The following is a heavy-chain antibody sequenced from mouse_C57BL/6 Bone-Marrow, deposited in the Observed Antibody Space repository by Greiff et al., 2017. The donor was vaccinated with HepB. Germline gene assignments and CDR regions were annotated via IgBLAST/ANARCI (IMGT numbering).Heavy chain of an antibody. CDR1: AYTLPGTG. CDR2: FDPSDGYP. D-gene: IGHD1-1*01. V-gene: IGHV1-69*01. CDR3: ARPITTVVAPYAMDY. Sequence: VQLQQPGAELVMPGASVKLSCKASAYTLPGTGMPWVRKSLGQGLGGIGKFDPSDGYPNSNKKFKGKSTLTVDKSSSTAYMQLSSLTSEDSAVYYCARPITTVVAPYAMDYWGQGTSVTVSS. J-gene: IGHJ4*01.